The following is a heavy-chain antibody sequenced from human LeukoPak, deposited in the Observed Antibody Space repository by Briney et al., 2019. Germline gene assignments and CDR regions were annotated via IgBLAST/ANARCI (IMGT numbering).Heavy chain of an antibody. CDR3: ARDRQQDLYFQH. V-gene: IGHV4-59*01. CDR2: IYYSGST. Sequence: TSETLSLTCTVSGGSISTYYWSWIRQPPGKGLEWIGYIYYSGSTNYNPSLKSRVTISVDTSKNQFSLKLSSVTAADTAVYYCARDRQQDLYFQHWGQGTLVTVSS. CDR1: GGSISTYY. J-gene: IGHJ1*01. D-gene: IGHD6-13*01.